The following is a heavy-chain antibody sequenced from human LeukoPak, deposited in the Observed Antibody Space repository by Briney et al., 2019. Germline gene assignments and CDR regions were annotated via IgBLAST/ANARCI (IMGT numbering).Heavy chain of an antibody. Sequence: PGGSLRLSCAASGFTFSSYSMNWVRQAPGKGLEWVSSISSSSGYIYYADSVKGRFTISRDNAKNSLYLQMNSLRAEDTAVYYCARDDYYYDSSGYSAGEDYWGQGTLVTVSS. CDR1: GFTFSSYS. V-gene: IGHV3-21*01. J-gene: IGHJ4*02. D-gene: IGHD3-22*01. CDR3: ARDDYYYDSSGYSAGEDY. CDR2: ISSSSGYI.